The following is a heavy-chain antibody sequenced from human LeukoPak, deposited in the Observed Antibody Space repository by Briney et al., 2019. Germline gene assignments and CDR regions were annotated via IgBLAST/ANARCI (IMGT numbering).Heavy chain of an antibody. CDR2: INPNSGGT. D-gene: IGHD6-19*01. CDR3: ARGPRIAVAGTEDWFDP. V-gene: IGHV1-2*02. J-gene: IGHJ5*02. CDR1: GYTFTGYY. Sequence: ASVKVSCKASGYTFTGYYMHWVRQAPGQGLEWMGWINPNSGGTNYAQKFQGGVTMTRDTSISTAYMELSRLRSDDTAVYYCARGPRIAVAGTEDWFDPWGQGTLVTVSS.